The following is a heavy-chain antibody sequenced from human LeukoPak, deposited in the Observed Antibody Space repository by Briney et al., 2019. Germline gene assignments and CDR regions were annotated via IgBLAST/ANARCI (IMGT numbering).Heavy chain of an antibody. CDR3: VRRTGTYFDY. J-gene: IGHJ4*02. CDR2: ISYNGGST. Sequence: GGSLRLSCSASGFTLSSHAMHWVRQAPGKALEYVSAISYNGGSTYYANSVKDRFTISRDNSKNTLYLQMSSLRPEDTAVFYCVRRTGTYFDYWGQGTLVTVSS. V-gene: IGHV3-64D*09. D-gene: IGHD3/OR15-3a*01. CDR1: GFTLSSHA.